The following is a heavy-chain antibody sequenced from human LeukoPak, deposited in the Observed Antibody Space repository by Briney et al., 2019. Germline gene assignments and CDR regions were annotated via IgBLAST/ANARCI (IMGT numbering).Heavy chain of an antibody. J-gene: IGHJ3*02. D-gene: IGHD3-10*01. CDR3: ARDRTLRGVSDAYDI. Sequence: ASVKVSCKASGYTFASYGINWVRQAPGQGLEWMGWISTYNGNTNYAQKFQGRVTMTTDTSTSTAYTELRSLRSDDTAVYYCARDRTLRGVSDAYDIWGQGTMVTVSS. CDR2: ISTYNGNT. CDR1: GYTFASYG. V-gene: IGHV1-18*01.